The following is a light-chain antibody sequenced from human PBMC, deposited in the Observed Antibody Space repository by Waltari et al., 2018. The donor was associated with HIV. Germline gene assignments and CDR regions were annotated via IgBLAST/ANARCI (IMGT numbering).Light chain of an antibody. CDR2: KAS. J-gene: IGKJ1*01. CDR3: QQYNTYLWT. Sequence: DIQMTQSPSTLSASIGETVTLTCRASQDIIPWLAWYQQKPGEVPKLLVYKASLLGSGVPSRFSGSGSGTEFTLTINSLQPSDFATYYCQQYNTYLWTFGQGTKVEI. CDR1: QDIIPW. V-gene: IGKV1-5*03.